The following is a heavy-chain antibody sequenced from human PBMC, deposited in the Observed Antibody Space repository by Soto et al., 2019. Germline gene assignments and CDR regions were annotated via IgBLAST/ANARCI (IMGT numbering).Heavy chain of an antibody. CDR1: GDSVSSNSAA. CDR2: TYYRSKWYN. V-gene: IGHV6-1*01. J-gene: IGHJ3*02. D-gene: IGHD7-27*01. Sequence: KQSQTLSLTCAISGDSVSSNSAAWNWIRQSPSRGLEWLGRTYYRSKWYNDYAVSVKSRITINPDTSKNQFSLQLNSVTPEDTAVYYCARDRELGRDLNDAFDIWGQGTMVTVSS. CDR3: ARDRELGRDLNDAFDI.